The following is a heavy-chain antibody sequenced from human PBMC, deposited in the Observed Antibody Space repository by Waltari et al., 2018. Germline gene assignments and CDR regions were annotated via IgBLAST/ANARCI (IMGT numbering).Heavy chain of an antibody. CDR1: GGSISSSSYY. Sequence: QLQLQESGTGLVKPSETLSLTCTVSGGSISSSSYYWGWICQSPGKGLEWIGSSNYSGSTDYNPSLKSRVTITVDTSKIQFSLKPSSTTAADSAVYYCASLPRFDGVDYWGQGTLGTVSS. J-gene: IGHJ4*02. D-gene: IGHD3-10*01. V-gene: IGHV4-39*01. CDR3: ASLPRFDGVDY. CDR2: SNYSGST.